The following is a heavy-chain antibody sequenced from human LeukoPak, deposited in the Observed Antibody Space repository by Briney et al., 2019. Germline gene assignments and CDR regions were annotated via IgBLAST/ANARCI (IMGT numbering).Heavy chain of an antibody. CDR2: ISGSGGST. CDR1: GFTFSSYA. D-gene: IGHD3-22*01. J-gene: IGHJ4*02. CDR3: AKDRNSSGYYFGY. Sequence: GGSLRLSCAASGFTFSSYAMSWVRQAPGKGLEGVSDISGSGGSTYYAYSVKGRFTISRDNSKNTLYLQMNSLRAEDTAVYYCAKDRNSSGYYFGYWGQGTLVTVSS. V-gene: IGHV3-23*01.